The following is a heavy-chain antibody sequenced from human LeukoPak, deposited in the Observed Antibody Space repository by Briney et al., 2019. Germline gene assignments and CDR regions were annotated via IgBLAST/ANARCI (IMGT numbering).Heavy chain of an antibody. Sequence: PGGSLRLSCVVSGFTVNRNYMSWVRQAPGKGLEWVSVIYSGGTTNYADSVKGRFIVYRDNSKNTLYLQMNSLRVEDTAVYYCASKVTTGYWGQGTLVTVSS. CDR1: GFTVNRNY. CDR2: IYSGGTT. V-gene: IGHV3-66*01. CDR3: ASKVTTGY. D-gene: IGHD4-17*01. J-gene: IGHJ4*02.